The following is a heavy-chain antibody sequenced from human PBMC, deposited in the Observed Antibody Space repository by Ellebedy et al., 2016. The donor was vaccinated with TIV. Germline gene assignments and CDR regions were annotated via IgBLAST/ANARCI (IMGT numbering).Heavy chain of an antibody. CDR3: ARDLGY. Sequence: GGSLRLSXAASGFTFDDYAMHWVRQAPGKGLEWVSGISWNSGSIGYADSVKGRFTISRDNAKNSLYLQMNSLRAEDTAVYYCARDLGYWGQGTLVTVSS. CDR2: ISWNSGSI. CDR1: GFTFDDYA. J-gene: IGHJ4*02. V-gene: IGHV3-9*01.